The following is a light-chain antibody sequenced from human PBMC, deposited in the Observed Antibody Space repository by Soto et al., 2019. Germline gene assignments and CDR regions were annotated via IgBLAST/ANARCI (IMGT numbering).Light chain of an antibody. CDR1: QSAGNF. Sequence: ELVSPPSLATLSVSPGETASLSCRASQSAGNFLAWYQQKPGQAPRLLIYDASTRATGIPARFSGRGSGTEFTLTISSLQSEDFAVYPRHQYHTWTVGQGTKVDIK. CDR3: HQYHTWT. V-gene: IGKV3-15*01. J-gene: IGKJ1*01. CDR2: DAS.